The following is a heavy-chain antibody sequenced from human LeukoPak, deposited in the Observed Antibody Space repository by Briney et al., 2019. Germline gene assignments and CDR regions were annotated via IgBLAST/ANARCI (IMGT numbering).Heavy chain of an antibody. D-gene: IGHD1-14*01. CDR1: GFIFSSYW. CDR3: ARWTGNYDY. V-gene: IGHV3-74*01. Sequence: PGGSLRLSCAASGFIFSSYWMHWVRQAPGKGLVWVSRIKSDGSSTSYADSVKGRFTISRDNAKNTLYLQMNSLRAEDTALYYCARWTGNYDYWGQGTLVTVSS. J-gene: IGHJ4*02. CDR2: IKSDGSST.